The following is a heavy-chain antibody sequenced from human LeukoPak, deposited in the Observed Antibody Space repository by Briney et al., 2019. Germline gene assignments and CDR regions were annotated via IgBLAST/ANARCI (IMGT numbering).Heavy chain of an antibody. CDR1: GFTFSSYS. V-gene: IGHV3-21*01. D-gene: IGHD2-15*01. CDR2: ISSSSSYI. Sequence: GGSLRLSCAASGFTFSSYSMNWVRQAPGKGLGWVSSISSSSSYIYYADSVKGRFTISRDNAKNSLYLQMNSLRAEDTAVYYCARATSGSCYNNWGQGTLVTVSS. J-gene: IGHJ4*02. CDR3: ARATSGSCYNN.